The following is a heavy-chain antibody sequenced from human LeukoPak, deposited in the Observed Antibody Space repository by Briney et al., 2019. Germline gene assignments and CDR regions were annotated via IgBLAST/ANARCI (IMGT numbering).Heavy chain of an antibody. J-gene: IGHJ5*02. V-gene: IGHV4-31*03. CDR2: IYYSGST. CDR1: GGSIRSGGYY. D-gene: IGHD2-2*01. CDR3: ARGASGVSAAKTGAQNWFDP. Sequence: SQTLSLTCTVSGGSIRSGGYYWNWIRQHPGKGLEWIGYIYYSGSTYYNPSLKSRVTISVDTSKNQFSLNLSSVTAADTAVYYCARGASGVSAAKTGAQNWFDPWGQGTLVTVSS.